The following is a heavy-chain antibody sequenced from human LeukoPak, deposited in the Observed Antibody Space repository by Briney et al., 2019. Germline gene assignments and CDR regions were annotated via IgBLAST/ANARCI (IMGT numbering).Heavy chain of an antibody. CDR3: AVRVVATISDYFDY. D-gene: IGHD5-12*01. CDR1: GGSISSSSYY. CDR2: IYYSGST. V-gene: IGHV4-39*01. J-gene: IGHJ4*02. Sequence: SETLSLTCTVSGGSISSSSYYWGWIRRPPGKGLEWIGSIYYSGSTYYNPSLKSRVTISVDTSKNQFSLKLSSVTAADTAVYYCAVRVVATISDYFDYWGQGTLVTVSS.